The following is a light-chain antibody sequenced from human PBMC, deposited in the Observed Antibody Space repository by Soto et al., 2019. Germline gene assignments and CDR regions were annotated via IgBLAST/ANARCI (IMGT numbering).Light chain of an antibody. CDR1: SSNIGAGYD. J-gene: IGLJ2*01. Sequence: QSVLTQPPSVSGAPGQRVTISCTGSSSNIGAGYDVHWYQQLPGTAPKLLIYGNSNRPSGVPDRFSGSKSGTSASLAITGLQAEDEADYYFQSYDSSMSGSNVVFGGGTKLTV. CDR2: GNS. V-gene: IGLV1-40*01. CDR3: QSYDSSMSGSNVV.